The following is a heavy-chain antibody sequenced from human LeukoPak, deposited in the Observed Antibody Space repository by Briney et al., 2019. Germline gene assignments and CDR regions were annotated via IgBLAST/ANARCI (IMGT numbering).Heavy chain of an antibody. D-gene: IGHD1-1*01. V-gene: IGHV1-2*02. CDR3: ARDLGRNWNDVFLDYGMAV. CDR1: GYTFTGYY. Sequence: ASVKVSCKAPGYTFTGYYMHWVRQAPGQGLEWMGWINPNSGGTKYAQKFQGRVTMTRDTSISTAYMELSRLRSDDTAVYYCARDLGRNWNDVFLDYGMAVWGQGTTVTVSS. J-gene: IGHJ6*02. CDR2: INPNSGGT.